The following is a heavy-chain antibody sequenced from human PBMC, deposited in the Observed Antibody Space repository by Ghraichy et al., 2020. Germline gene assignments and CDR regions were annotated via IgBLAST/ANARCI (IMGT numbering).Heavy chain of an antibody. D-gene: IGHD6-19*01. CDR2: INHSGST. J-gene: IGHJ6*03. CDR3: ARGRRSGQYYYYMDV. CDR1: GGSFSGYY. Sequence: SETLSLTCAVYGGSFSGYYWSWIRQPPGKGLEWIGEINHSGSTNYNPSLKSRVTISVDTSKNQFSLKLSSVTAADTAVYYCARGRRSGQYYYYMDVWGKGTTVTVSS. V-gene: IGHV4-34*01.